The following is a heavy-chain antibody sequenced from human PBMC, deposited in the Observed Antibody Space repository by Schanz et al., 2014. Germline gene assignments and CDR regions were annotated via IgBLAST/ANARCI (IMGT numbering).Heavy chain of an antibody. CDR1: GFTFSSYG. D-gene: IGHD3-3*01. V-gene: IGHV3-33*08. J-gene: IGHJ4*02. CDR3: AATTILAD. CDR2: VCYDGSKK. Sequence: VQLLESGGCLVQPGGSLRLSCEASGFTFSSYGMHWVRQVPGKGLEWVAVVCYDGSKKYYADSVKGRFTTSRDNSKNTMYLQMNSLRDEDTAVYYCAATTILADWGQGTLVAVSS.